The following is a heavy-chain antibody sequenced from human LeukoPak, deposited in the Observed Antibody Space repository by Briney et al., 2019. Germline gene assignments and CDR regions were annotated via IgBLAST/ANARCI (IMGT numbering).Heavy chain of an antibody. J-gene: IGHJ3*01. V-gene: IGHV3-23*01. Sequence: PGGSLRLSCAAYRFTFSGSAMSWVRQAPGEGLEWVSLISYSGANSYYTDSVRGRFTISRDNSKDTLFLQMNSLRAEDTAIYYCAGDMQLSPWGLGTMVTVSS. CDR3: AGDMQLSP. CDR1: RFTFSGSA. D-gene: IGHD3-16*02. CDR2: ISYSGANS.